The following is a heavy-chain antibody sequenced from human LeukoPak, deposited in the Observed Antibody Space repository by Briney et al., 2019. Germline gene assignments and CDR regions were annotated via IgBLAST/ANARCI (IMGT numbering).Heavy chain of an antibody. D-gene: IGHD5-24*01. CDR3: AKDSDGYNSGYFDY. CDR2: INPDSGGT. V-gene: IGHV1-2*02. J-gene: IGHJ4*02. CDR1: GYTFTGYY. Sequence: ASVKVSCKASGYTFTGYYIHWVRQAPGQGLEWMGWINPDSGGTYYVEKFQGRVTMTRDTSITTAYIELIRLTSDDTAVYYCAKDSDGYNSGYFDYWGQGTLVTVSS.